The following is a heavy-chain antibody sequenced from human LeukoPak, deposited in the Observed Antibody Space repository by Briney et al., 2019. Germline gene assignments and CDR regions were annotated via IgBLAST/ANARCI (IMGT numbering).Heavy chain of an antibody. CDR3: ARPNITSYYDSRGYDAFDV. V-gene: IGHV5-51*01. Sequence: PGASLKISCKGSGYNFTNYWIGWVRQVPGKGLEWLGIIYPGDSDTRYSPSFQGQVTISADKSVRTAYLQWSSLKASDTAMYYCARPNITSYYDSRGYDAFDVWGQGTMVTVSS. CDR1: GYNFTNYW. J-gene: IGHJ3*01. D-gene: IGHD3-22*01. CDR2: IYPGDSDT.